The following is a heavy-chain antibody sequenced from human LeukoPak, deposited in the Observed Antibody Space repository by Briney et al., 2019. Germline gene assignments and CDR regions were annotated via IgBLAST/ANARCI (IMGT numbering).Heavy chain of an antibody. Sequence: SETLSLTCTVSGGSISSSSYYWGWIRQPPGTGLEWIGSIYYSGSTYYNPSLKSRVTISVDTSKNQFSLKLSSVTAADTAVYYCARGRTQYCSSTSCHFGYYYYMDVWGKGTTVTVSS. J-gene: IGHJ6*03. CDR1: GGSISSSSYY. CDR3: ARGRTQYCSSTSCHFGYYYYMDV. D-gene: IGHD2-2*01. V-gene: IGHV4-39*01. CDR2: IYYSGST.